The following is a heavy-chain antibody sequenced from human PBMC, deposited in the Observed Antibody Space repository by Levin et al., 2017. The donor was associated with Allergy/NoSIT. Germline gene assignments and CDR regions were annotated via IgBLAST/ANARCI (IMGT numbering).Heavy chain of an antibody. Sequence: GGSLRLSCAASGFTFRNYGMHWVRQAPGEGLEWVAVIWYDGSDEYYSESVKGRFTISRDNSKNTLYLQMTSLRAEDTAMYYCARGSSGWDFDYWGQGTLVTVSS. J-gene: IGHJ4*02. CDR2: IWYDGSDE. CDR3: ARGSSGWDFDY. V-gene: IGHV3-33*01. D-gene: IGHD6-19*01. CDR1: GFTFRNYG.